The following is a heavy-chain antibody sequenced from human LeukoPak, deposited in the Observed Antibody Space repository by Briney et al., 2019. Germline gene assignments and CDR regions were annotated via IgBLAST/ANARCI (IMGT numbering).Heavy chain of an antibody. D-gene: IGHD3-10*01. J-gene: IGHJ4*02. CDR2: ISSSGSTI. V-gene: IGHV3-48*03. CDR3: AKDLGFLTMVRGVLDY. CDR1: GFTFSSYE. Sequence: GGSLRLSCAASGFTFSSYEMNWVRQAPGKGLEWISYISSSGSTIYYVDSVKGRFTISRDNANNSLYLQMNSLRAEDTAVYYCAKDLGFLTMVRGVLDYWGQGTLVTVSS.